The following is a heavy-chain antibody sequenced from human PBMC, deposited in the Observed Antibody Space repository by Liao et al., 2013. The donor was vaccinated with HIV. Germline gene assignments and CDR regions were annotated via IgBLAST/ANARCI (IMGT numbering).Heavy chain of an antibody. CDR3: ARGDFRRSSYNSAWGFDY. D-gene: IGHD6-19*01. CDR1: GGSFSGYY. Sequence: QVQLQQWGAGLLKPSETLALTCAVYGGSFSGYYWTWIRQPPGKGLEWIGEINDSGSTNYKPSLKSRVTMSVDTSKNQFSLKVTSVTAADTAVYYCARGDFRRSSYNSAWGFDYWGQGTLVIVSS. CDR2: INDSGST. V-gene: IGHV4-34*01. J-gene: IGHJ4*02.